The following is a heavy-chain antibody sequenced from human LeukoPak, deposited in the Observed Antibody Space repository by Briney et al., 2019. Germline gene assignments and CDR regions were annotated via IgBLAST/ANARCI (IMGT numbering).Heavy chain of an antibody. J-gene: IGHJ4*02. D-gene: IGHD6-13*01. V-gene: IGHV3-48*03. CDR1: GSTFSSYE. CDR3: ARAVGRSSSWSPIPGGDFDY. CDR2: ISSSGSTI. Sequence: GGSLRLSCAASGSTFSSYEMNWVRQAPGKGLEWVSYISSSGSTIYYADSVKGRFTISRGNAKNSLYLQMNSLRAEDTAVYYCARAVGRSSSWSPIPGGDFDYWGQGTLVTVSS.